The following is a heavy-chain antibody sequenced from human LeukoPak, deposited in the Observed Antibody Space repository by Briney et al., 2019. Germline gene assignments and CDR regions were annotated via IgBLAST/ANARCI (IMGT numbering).Heavy chain of an antibody. CDR1: GYTFTNYG. J-gene: IGHJ4*02. D-gene: IGHD6-19*01. V-gene: IGHV1-18*01. Sequence: GASVRVSCKASGYTFTNYGISWVRQAPGQGLEWMGWISAYNGNTNYAQKLQGRVTMTTDTSTSTAYMELRSLRSDDTAVYYCASVIAVTGSTVDYWGQGTLVTVSS. CDR2: ISAYNGNT. CDR3: ASVIAVTGSTVDY.